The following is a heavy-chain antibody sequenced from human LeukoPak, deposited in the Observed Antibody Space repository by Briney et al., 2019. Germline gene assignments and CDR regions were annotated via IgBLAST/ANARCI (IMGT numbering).Heavy chain of an antibody. D-gene: IGHD6-13*01. CDR1: GYTFTGYY. Sequence: ASVKVSCKASGYTFTGYYMHWVRQAPGQGLEWMGRINPNSGGTNYAQKFQGRVTITADESTSTAYMELSSLRSEDTAVYYCARAPGGRSSWYYFDYWGQGTLVTVSS. J-gene: IGHJ4*02. V-gene: IGHV1-2*06. CDR2: INPNSGGT. CDR3: ARAPGGRSSWYYFDY.